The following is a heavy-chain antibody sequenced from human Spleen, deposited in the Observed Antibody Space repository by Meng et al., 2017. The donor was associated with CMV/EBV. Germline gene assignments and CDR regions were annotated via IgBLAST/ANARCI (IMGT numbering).Heavy chain of an antibody. CDR1: EFTLSPFS. CDR2: ISSSSSYI. Sequence: GESLKISCVASEFTLSPFSMNWVRQAPGKGLEWVSSISSSSSYIHYADSVKGRFTISRDNSKNTLSLQMNSLTTGDTAVYYCTRVPDRFGDYEYFHHWGQGTLVTVSS. CDR3: TRVPDRFGDYEYFHH. D-gene: IGHD4-17*01. J-gene: IGHJ1*01. V-gene: IGHV3-21*04.